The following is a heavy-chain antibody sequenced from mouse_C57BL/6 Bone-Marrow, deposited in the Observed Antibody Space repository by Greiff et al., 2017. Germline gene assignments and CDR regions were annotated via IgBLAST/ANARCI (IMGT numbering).Heavy chain of an antibody. CDR2: INPSSGYT. J-gene: IGHJ4*01. V-gene: IGHV1-7*01. CDR1: GYTFTSYC. CDR3: AYYDYGLYAMDY. Sequence: VQLQQSGAELVKPGASVKLSCKASGYTFTSYCMHWVKQRPGQGLEWIGYINPSSGYTKYNQKFKDKATLTADKSSSPAYMQLSSLTYEDSAVYYCAYYDYGLYAMDYWGQGTSVTVSS. D-gene: IGHD2-4*01.